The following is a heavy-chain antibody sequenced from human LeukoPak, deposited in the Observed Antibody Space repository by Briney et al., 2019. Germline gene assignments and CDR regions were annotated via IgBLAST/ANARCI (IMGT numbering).Heavy chain of an antibody. CDR2: INPNSGGT. D-gene: IGHD3-3*01. CDR1: GYAFTGYY. V-gene: IGHV1-2*02. CDR3: ARDRAEVLRSIPGWCDP. J-gene: IGHJ5*02. Sequence: ASVKVSCKASGYAFTGYYMHWVRQAPGQGLEWMGWINPNSGGTNYAQKFQGRVTMTRDTSISTAYMELSRLRSDDTAVYYCARDRAEVLRSIPGWCDPWGQGTLVTVSS.